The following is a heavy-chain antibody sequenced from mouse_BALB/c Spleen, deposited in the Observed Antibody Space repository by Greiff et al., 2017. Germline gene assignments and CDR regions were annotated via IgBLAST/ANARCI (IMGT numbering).Heavy chain of an antibody. CDR3: AREVYGNYSDY. Sequence: VQLKESGPGLVKPSQSLSLTCSVTGYSITSGYYWNWIRQFPGNKLEWMGYISYDGSNNYNPSLKNRISITRDTSKNQFFLKLNSVTTEDTATYYCAREVYGNYSDYWGQGTTLTVSS. J-gene: IGHJ2*01. D-gene: IGHD2-1*01. V-gene: IGHV3-6*02. CDR1: GYSITSGYY. CDR2: ISYDGSN.